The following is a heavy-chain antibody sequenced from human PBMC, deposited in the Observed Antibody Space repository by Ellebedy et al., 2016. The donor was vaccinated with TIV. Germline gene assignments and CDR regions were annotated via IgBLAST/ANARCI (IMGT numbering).Heavy chain of an antibody. CDR2: ISGSGGST. V-gene: IGHV3-23*01. Sequence: GESLKISCAASGFTFSSYAMSWVRQAPGKGLEWVSAISGSGGSTYYADSVKGRFTISRDNSKNTLYLQMNSLRAEDTAVYYCASWEEGRDWFDPWGQGTLVTVSS. D-gene: IGHD1-26*01. J-gene: IGHJ5*02. CDR3: ASWEEGRDWFDP. CDR1: GFTFSSYA.